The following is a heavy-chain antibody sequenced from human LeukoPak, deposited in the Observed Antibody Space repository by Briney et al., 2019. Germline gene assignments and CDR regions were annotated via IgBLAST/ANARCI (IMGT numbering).Heavy chain of an antibody. D-gene: IGHD5-24*01. Sequence: SETLSLTCTVSGGSISSYYWSWIRQPAGKGLEWIGRIYTSGSTNYNPSLKSRVTISVDESKTQFSLKLSSVTAADTAMYYCATAMATYSGTFDIWGQGTMVTVSS. CDR1: GGSISSYY. V-gene: IGHV4-4*07. CDR3: ATAMATYSGTFDI. J-gene: IGHJ3*02. CDR2: IYTSGST.